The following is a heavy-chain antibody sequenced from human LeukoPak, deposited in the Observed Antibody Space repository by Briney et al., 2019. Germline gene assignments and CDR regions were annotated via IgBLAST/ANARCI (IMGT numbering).Heavy chain of an antibody. CDR1: GGSISSRSYY. CDR3: ARRLRFGEYLYY. CDR2: IYYIGSP. Sequence: KASETLSLTCTVSGGSISSRSYYWGWIRQPPRKGLDRIGIIYYIGSPYYTPTLRRRVTLPLDTSKHQFAVKLSSVTAADTAVYYCARRLRFGEYLYYWGQGALGTVSS. V-gene: IGHV4-39*01. D-gene: IGHD3-16*01. J-gene: IGHJ4*02.